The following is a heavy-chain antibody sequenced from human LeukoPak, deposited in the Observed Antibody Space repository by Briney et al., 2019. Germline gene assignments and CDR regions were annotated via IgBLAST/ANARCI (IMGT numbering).Heavy chain of an antibody. CDR1: GGSVSSGSYY. CDR3: VRSSSSTGWFDP. CDR2: IYYSGST. Sequence: SETLSLTCTVSGGSVSSGSYYWSWIRQPPGKGLEWIGYIYYSGSTNYNPSLKSRVTISVDTSKNQFSLKLSSVTAADTAVYYCVRSSSSTGWFDPWGQGTLVTVSS. D-gene: IGHD6-13*01. J-gene: IGHJ5*02. V-gene: IGHV4-61*01.